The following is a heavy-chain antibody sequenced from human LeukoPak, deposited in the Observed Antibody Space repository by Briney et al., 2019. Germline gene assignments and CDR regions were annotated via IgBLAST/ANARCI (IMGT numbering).Heavy chain of an antibody. CDR1: GYTFTSYY. CDR3: ARRWCSSTSCQFDY. CDR2: IKPSDGST. V-gene: IGHV1-46*01. Sequence: ASVKVSCKASGYTFTSYYMHWVRQAPGQGLEWMGIIKPSDGSTSYAQNFQGRVTMTRDTSTSTVYMELSSLRSDDTAVYYCARRWCSSTSCQFDYRGQGTLVTVSS. J-gene: IGHJ4*02. D-gene: IGHD2-2*01.